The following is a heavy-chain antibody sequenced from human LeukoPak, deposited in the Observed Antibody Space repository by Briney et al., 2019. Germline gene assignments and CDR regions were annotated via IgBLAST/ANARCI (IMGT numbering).Heavy chain of an antibody. V-gene: IGHV4-34*01. D-gene: IGHD5-24*01. CDR1: GESFSGYY. CDR3: ARDGYNSAPNVFDI. J-gene: IGHJ3*02. Sequence: SETLSLTCAVYGESFSGYYWSWIRQPPGKGLEWIGEINHSGSTNYNPSLKSRVTISVDTSKNQFSLKLSSVTAADTAVYYCARDGYNSAPNVFDIWGQGTMVTVSS. CDR2: INHSGST.